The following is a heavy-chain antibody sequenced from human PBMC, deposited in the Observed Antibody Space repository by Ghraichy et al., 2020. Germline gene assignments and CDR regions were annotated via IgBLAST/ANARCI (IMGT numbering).Heavy chain of an antibody. V-gene: IGHV4-59*02. Sequence: SETLSLTCTVSGGSVSRDYWSWLRQPPGKGLEWIGYLRYSGITSNNPSLKSRVTISLDTSKNQFSLKLTSVTAADTAVYYCARSLSGDDSGDSWAQGTLATVSS. J-gene: IGHJ4*02. CDR1: GGSVSRDY. CDR2: LRYSGIT. D-gene: IGHD4-17*01. CDR3: ARSLSGDDSGDS.